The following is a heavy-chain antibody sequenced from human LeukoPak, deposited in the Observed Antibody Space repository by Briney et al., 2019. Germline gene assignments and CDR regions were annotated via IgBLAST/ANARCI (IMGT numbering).Heavy chain of an antibody. CDR3: ARQGSGWEGLTGLGY. J-gene: IGHJ4*02. D-gene: IGHD6-19*01. CDR1: GGSISSSSYY. CDR2: IYYSGST. V-gene: IGHV4-39*01. Sequence: PSETLSLTCTVSGGSISSSSYYWGWIRQPPGKGLEWIGSIYYSGSTYYNPSLKSRVTISVDTSKNQFSLKLSSVTAADTAVYYCARQGSGWEGLTGLGYWGQGTLVTVSA.